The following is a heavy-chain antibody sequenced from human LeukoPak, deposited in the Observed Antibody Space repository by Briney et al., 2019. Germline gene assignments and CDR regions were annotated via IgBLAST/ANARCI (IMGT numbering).Heavy chain of an antibody. CDR1: GFTFSSYS. CDR3: ARSGGYSYGYDY. CDR2: ISSSSSYI. D-gene: IGHD5-18*01. Sequence: GGSLRLSCAASGFTFSSYSMNWVRQAPGKGLEWVSSISSSSSYIYYADSVKGRFTISRDNAKNSLYLQMNSLRAEDTAVYYCARSGGYSYGYDYWGQGTLVTVSS. V-gene: IGHV3-21*01. J-gene: IGHJ4*02.